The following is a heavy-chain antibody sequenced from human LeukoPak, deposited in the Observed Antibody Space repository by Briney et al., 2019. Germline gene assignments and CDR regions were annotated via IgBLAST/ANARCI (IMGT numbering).Heavy chain of an antibody. D-gene: IGHD5-24*01. CDR3: ARGLGRDGYNFDY. Sequence: SETLSLPCTVCGGSISSYYWSWIRQPPGKGLEWIGYIYYSGSTNYNPSLKSRVTISVDTSKNQFSLKLSSVTAADTAVYYCARGLGRDGYNFDYWGQGTLVTVSS. V-gene: IGHV4-59*01. CDR1: GGSISSYY. CDR2: IYYSGST. J-gene: IGHJ4*02.